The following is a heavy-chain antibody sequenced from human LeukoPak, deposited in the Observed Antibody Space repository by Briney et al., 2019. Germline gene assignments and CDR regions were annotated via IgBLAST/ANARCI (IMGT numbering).Heavy chain of an antibody. V-gene: IGHV1-8*01. D-gene: IGHD2-15*01. CDR2: MNPNSGNT. Sequence: ASVKVSCKASGYTFTSYDINWARQATGQGLEWMGWMNPNSGNTGYAQKFQGRVTMTRNTSISTAYMELSSLRSEDTAVYYCAREERYCSGGSCYAGMDVWGQGTTVTVSS. CDR1: GYTFTSYD. CDR3: AREERYCSGGSCYAGMDV. J-gene: IGHJ6*02.